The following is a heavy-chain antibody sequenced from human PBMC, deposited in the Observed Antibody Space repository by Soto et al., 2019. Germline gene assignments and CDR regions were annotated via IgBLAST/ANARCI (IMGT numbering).Heavy chain of an antibody. Sequence: SETLSLTCTVSGGSISSSSYYWGWIRQPPGKGLEWIGYISYIGGTNYNPSLKSRVTISLDTSKNQFSLKLSSVTAADTAVYYCARDKDGYYYGMDVWGQGTTVTVSS. CDR2: ISYIGGT. CDR3: ARDKDGYYYGMDV. CDR1: GGSISSSSYY. D-gene: IGHD2-15*01. V-gene: IGHV4-61*01. J-gene: IGHJ6*02.